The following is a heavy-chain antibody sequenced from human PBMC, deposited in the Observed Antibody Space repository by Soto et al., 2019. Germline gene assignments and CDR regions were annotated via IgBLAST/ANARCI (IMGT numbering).Heavy chain of an antibody. V-gene: IGHV3-53*01. Sequence: GVSLRLSCAASGFTVSSNYMSWVRQAPGKGLEWVSVIYSGGSTYYADSVKGRFTISRDNSKNTLYLQMNSLRAEDTAVYYCARDRASPYDYYYYYGMDVWGQGTTVTVSS. CDR1: GFTVSSNY. CDR2: IYSGGST. D-gene: IGHD4-17*01. CDR3: ARDRASPYDYYYYYGMDV. J-gene: IGHJ6*02.